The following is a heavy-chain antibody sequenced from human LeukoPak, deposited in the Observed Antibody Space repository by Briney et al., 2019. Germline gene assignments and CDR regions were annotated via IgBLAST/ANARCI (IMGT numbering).Heavy chain of an antibody. Sequence: GASVKVSCKASGYTFTSYYMHWVRQAPGQGLEWMGIINPSGGSTSYAQKFQGRVTMTRDMSTSTVYMELSSLRSEDTAVYYCARDVGEYYYDSSGYQPSDYWGQGTLVTVSS. CDR3: ARDVGEYYYDSSGYQPSDY. V-gene: IGHV1-46*01. CDR2: INPSGGST. D-gene: IGHD3-22*01. CDR1: GYTFTSYY. J-gene: IGHJ4*02.